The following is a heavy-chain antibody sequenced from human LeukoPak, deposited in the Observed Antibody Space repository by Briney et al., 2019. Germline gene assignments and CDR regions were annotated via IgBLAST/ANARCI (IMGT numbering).Heavy chain of an antibody. CDR3: ARGAIVVAPRGYYYMDV. J-gene: IGHJ6*03. CDR1: GYTLTELS. V-gene: IGHV1-24*01. CDR2: FDPEDGEA. Sequence: GASVKVSCKVSGYTLTELSMHWVRQAPGKGLEWMGGFDPEDGEAIYAQKFQGRVTMTEDTSTDTAYMELSSLRSDDTAVYYCARGAIVVAPRGYYYMDVWGKGTTVTVSS. D-gene: IGHD2-2*01.